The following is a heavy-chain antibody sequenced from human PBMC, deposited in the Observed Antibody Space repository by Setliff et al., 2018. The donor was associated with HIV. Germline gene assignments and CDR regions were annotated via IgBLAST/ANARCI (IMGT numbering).Heavy chain of an antibody. J-gene: IGHJ4*02. CDR2: IYYSSGST. Sequence: PSETLSLTCTVSGGSTNSGVYYWSWIRQHPGKGLEWIGNIYYSSGSTYYNPSLRSRVIISVDTSKNMFSLSLSSVTAADTAIYYCARVAFDSSSWHFDYWGQGSLVTVSS. CDR3: ARVAFDSSSWHFDY. CDR1: GGSTNSGVYY. V-gene: IGHV4-31*03. D-gene: IGHD6-13*01.